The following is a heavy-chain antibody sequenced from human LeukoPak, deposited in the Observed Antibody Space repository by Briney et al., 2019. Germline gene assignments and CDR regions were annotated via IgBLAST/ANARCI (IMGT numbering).Heavy chain of an antibody. CDR3: ARSPAAKSPSDY. V-gene: IGHV3-74*01. CDR2: INSDGSST. CDR1: GFTFSSYW. J-gene: IGHJ4*02. D-gene: IGHD2-15*01. Sequence: PGGSLRLSCAASGFTFSSYWMHWVRQAPGKGPVWVSRINSDGSSTSYADSVKGRFTISRDNAKNSLYLQMNSLRAEDTAVYYRARSPAAKSPSDYWGQGTLVTVSS.